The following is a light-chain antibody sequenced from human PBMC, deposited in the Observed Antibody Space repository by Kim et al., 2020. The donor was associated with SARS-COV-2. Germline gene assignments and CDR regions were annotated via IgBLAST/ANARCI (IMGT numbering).Light chain of an antibody. Sequence: LSASVGDRVTITCRASQSVNTWLAWYQVKPGKAPKLLIYRTSSLESGVPSRFRGSGSGTQFTLTISGLQPDDSATYYCQQYEHYTSFGQGTKV. CDR1: QSVNTW. CDR2: RTS. V-gene: IGKV1-5*03. CDR3: QQYEHYTS. J-gene: IGKJ1*01.